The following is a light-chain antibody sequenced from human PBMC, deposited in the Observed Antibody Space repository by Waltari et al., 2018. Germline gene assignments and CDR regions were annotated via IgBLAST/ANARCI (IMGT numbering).Light chain of an antibody. J-gene: IGLJ2*01. CDR2: EVT. CDR1: SSDLGAYNS. Sequence: QSALTQPASVYGSPGQSITISCTGTSSDLGAYNSVSGYQQHPGKAPKLVIYEVTNRPSAVSTRFSGSKSGNPASLTISGLQAEDEADYYCSSFTTSSILFGGGTKLAVL. CDR3: SSFTTSSIL. V-gene: IGLV2-14*01.